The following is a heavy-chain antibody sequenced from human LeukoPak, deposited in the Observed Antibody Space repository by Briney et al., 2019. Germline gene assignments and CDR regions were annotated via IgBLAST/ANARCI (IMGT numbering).Heavy chain of an antibody. CDR2: VYYSGNT. V-gene: IGHV4-39*07. CDR1: GGSFSSSSYY. D-gene: IGHD3-9*01. CDR3: ARAIITISWGDAFDV. J-gene: IGHJ3*01. Sequence: SETLSLTCTVSGGSFSSSSYYWGWIRQPPGKGLEWIGTVYYSGNTYYSPSLKSRVTISVDTSNNQFSLRLSSVTAADTAMYFCARAIITISWGDAFDVWGQGTVVTVSS.